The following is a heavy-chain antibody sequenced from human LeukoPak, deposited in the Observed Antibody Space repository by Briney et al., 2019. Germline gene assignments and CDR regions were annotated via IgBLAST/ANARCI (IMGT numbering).Heavy chain of an antibody. Sequence: GSLRLSCSASGFTFSSYAMHWVRQAPGKGLEYVSGISSNGGSTYYADFVKGRFTISRDNSKNTLYLQMSNLRAEDTAVYYCVRDLYSGYDGRRPFDYWGQGTLVTVSS. CDR2: ISSNGGST. D-gene: IGHD5-12*01. CDR1: GFTFSSYA. J-gene: IGHJ4*02. CDR3: VRDLYSGYDGRRPFDY. V-gene: IGHV3-64D*06.